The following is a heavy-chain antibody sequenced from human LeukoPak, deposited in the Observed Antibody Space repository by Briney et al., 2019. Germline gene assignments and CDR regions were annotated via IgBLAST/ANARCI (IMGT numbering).Heavy chain of an antibody. D-gene: IGHD6-19*01. J-gene: IGHJ4*02. Sequence: PGGSLKLSCAASGFTFSSSVMHWVRQASGKGLDLVGRSTSKPNGYATVEAASVKGRFTISSDDSKSTAYLQMNSPKTEDTAVYYCTGGSGWYSPDYWGQGTLVTVSS. V-gene: IGHV3-73*01. CDR3: TGGSGWYSPDY. CDR1: GFTFSSSV. CDR2: STSKPNGYAT.